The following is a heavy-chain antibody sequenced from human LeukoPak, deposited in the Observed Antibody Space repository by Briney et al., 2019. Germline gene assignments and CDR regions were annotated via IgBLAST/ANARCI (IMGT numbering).Heavy chain of an antibody. Sequence: PGGSLRLSCAASGFTSSSYWMSWVRQAPGKGLEWVANIKQDGSEKYYVDSVKGRFTISRDNAKNSLYLQMNSLRAEDTAVYYCARGHDFWMAHAFDIWGQGTMVTVSS. CDR1: GFTSSSYW. V-gene: IGHV3-7*03. CDR2: IKQDGSEK. CDR3: ARGHDFWMAHAFDI. D-gene: IGHD3-3*01. J-gene: IGHJ3*02.